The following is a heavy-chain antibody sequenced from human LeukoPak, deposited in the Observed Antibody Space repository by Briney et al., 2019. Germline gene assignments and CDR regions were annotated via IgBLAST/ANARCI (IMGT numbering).Heavy chain of an antibody. Sequence: GASVKVSCKASGGTFSSYAISWVRQAPGQGLEWMGGIIPIFGTANYAQKFQGRVTITADESTSTAYMELSSLRSEDTAVYYCASQNRAVAGMNPFDYWGQGTLVTASS. D-gene: IGHD6-19*01. CDR2: IIPIFGTA. V-gene: IGHV1-69*13. J-gene: IGHJ4*02. CDR3: ASQNRAVAGMNPFDY. CDR1: GGTFSSYA.